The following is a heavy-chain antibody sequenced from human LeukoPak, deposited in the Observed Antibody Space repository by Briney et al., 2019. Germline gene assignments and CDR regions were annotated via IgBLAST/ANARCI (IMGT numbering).Heavy chain of an antibody. D-gene: IGHD1-26*01. CDR1: GFTFSSYA. Sequence: PGGSLRLSCAASGFTFSSYAMSWVRQAPGKGLEWVSAISGSGGSTYYADSVKGRFTISRDNSKNSLYLQMNSLRAEDTALYYCAKGYSGSYDAFDIWGQGTMVTVSS. CDR3: AKGYSGSYDAFDI. J-gene: IGHJ3*02. CDR2: ISGSGGST. V-gene: IGHV3-23*01.